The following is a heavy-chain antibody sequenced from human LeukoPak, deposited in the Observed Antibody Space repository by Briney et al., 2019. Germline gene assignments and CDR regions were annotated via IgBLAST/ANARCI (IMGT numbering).Heavy chain of an antibody. J-gene: IGHJ4*02. CDR1: GGSFSDYY. CDR2: ISHSGST. D-gene: IGHD6-6*01. CDR3: ARVDSWSSIDS. V-gene: IGHV4-34*01. Sequence: SETLSLTCAVYGGSFSDYYWNWIRQPPGKGLEWIGEISHSGSTNYNPSLESRVTISIDTSKKQFSLKLNSEIAADTAVYYCARVDSWSSIDSWGQGTLVTVSS.